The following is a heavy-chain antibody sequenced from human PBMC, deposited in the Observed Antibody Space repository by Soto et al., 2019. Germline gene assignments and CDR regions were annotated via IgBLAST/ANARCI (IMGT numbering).Heavy chain of an antibody. CDR2: ISGSGGST. D-gene: IGHD7-27*01. CDR3: AKDRELGIGGLYYFDY. CDR1: GFTFSSYA. V-gene: IGHV3-23*01. J-gene: IGHJ4*02. Sequence: WGSLRLSCAASGFTFSSYAMSWVRQAPGKGLEWVSAISGSGGSTYYADSVKGRFTISRDNSKNTLYLQMNSLRAEDTAVYYCAKDRELGIGGLYYFDYWGQGTLVTVSS.